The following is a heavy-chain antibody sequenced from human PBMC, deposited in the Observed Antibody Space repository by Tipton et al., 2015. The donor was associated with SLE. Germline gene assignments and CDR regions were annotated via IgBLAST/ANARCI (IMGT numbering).Heavy chain of an antibody. J-gene: IGHJ1*01. D-gene: IGHD1-26*01. CDR2: INHSGST. Sequence: GLVKPSETLSLTCDVYGGSFSGYYWSWIRQPPGKGLEWIGEINHSGSTNYNPSLKSRVTISVDTSKNQLSLKLSSVTAADTAVYYCARGRGATKFQHWGQGTLVTVSS. CDR1: GGSFSGYY. V-gene: IGHV4-34*01. CDR3: ARGRGATKFQH.